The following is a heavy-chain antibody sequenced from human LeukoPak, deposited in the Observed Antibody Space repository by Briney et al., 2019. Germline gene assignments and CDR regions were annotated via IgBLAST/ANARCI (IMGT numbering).Heavy chain of an antibody. CDR2: IAASIPNT. J-gene: IGHJ4*02. D-gene: IGHD3-10*01. Sequence: GGSLRLSYAASGFTFSSYAMSWDRQAPRKGLGWVSAIAASIPNTYYTDPVRGRFTISRDNSKNTLSLQMRSMRAEDTAVYFCARRGLGSGSYYFDYWGQGTLVTVSS. CDR1: GFTFSSYA. CDR3: ARRGLGSGSYYFDY. V-gene: IGHV3-23*01.